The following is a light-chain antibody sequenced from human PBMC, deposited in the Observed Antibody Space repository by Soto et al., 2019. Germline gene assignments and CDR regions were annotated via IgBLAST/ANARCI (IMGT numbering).Light chain of an antibody. V-gene: IGKV3-15*01. J-gene: IGKJ4*01. Sequence: EIVMTQSPATLSVSPGERATLSCRASQSVSSNLAWYQQKPGQTPKLLIYVASTRATAIPARFSGSGSGTEFTLTISSLQSEDCAVYYCQQYNVWPLTFGGGTKVEFK. CDR1: QSVSSN. CDR3: QQYNVWPLT. CDR2: VAS.